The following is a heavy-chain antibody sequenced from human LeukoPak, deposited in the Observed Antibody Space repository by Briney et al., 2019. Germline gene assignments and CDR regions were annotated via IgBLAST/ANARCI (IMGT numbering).Heavy chain of an antibody. CDR1: GFTFSSYS. Sequence: GGSLRLSCAASGFTFSSYSMNWVRQAPGKGLEWVSSISSSSSYIYYADSVKGRFTISRDNAKNTLYLQMNSLRAEDTAVYYCAKDQGKIGQLVAFDYWGQGTLVTVSS. D-gene: IGHD6-6*01. J-gene: IGHJ4*02. CDR2: ISSSSSYI. V-gene: IGHV3-21*04. CDR3: AKDQGKIGQLVAFDY.